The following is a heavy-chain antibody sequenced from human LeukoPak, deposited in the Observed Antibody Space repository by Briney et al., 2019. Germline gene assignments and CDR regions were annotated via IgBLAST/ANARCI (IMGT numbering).Heavy chain of an antibody. J-gene: IGHJ4*02. CDR2: IIPIFGTA. CDR1: GGTFSSYA. Sequence: GASVKVSCKASGGTFSSYAISWVRQAPGQGLEWMGGIIPIFGTANYAQKFQGRVTLTADESTSTAYMDLRSLRSEDTAVYYCARSSIIFDSSGYYFDYWGQGTLVTVSS. D-gene: IGHD3-22*01. CDR3: ARSSIIFDSSGYYFDY. V-gene: IGHV1-69*13.